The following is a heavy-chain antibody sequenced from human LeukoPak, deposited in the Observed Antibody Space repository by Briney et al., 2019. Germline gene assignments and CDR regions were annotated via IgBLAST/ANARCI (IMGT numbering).Heavy chain of an antibody. CDR2: ITGSGDAT. Sequence: GGSLRLSCAASVFTFNGYAMAWVRQTPGKGLEWVSAITGSGDATYYTDSVKGRFTISRDNSKNTLYLQMNSLRAEDTALYYCPIDGLYYDPSTHIYYFDYWGQGTLVAVSS. J-gene: IGHJ4*02. D-gene: IGHD3-16*01. CDR1: VFTFNGYA. CDR3: PIDGLYYDPSTHIYYFDY. V-gene: IGHV3-23*01.